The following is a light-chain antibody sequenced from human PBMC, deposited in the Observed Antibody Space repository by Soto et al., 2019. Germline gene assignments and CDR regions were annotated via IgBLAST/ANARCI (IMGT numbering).Light chain of an antibody. CDR1: SSNIGTNY. J-gene: IGLJ3*02. CDR3: GTWDKSLSAGV. CDR2: SND. Sequence: QSVLTQSPSASGTPGQRVTISCSGTSSNIGTNYVYWYQQLPGTAPKVLIYSNDKRPSGVPDRFSGSKSGTSATLGITGLQTGDEADYYCGTWDKSLSAGVFGGGTKLTVL. V-gene: IGLV1-47*01.